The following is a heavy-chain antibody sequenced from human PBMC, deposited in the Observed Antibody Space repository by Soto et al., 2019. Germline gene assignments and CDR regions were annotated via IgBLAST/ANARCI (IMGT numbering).Heavy chain of an antibody. V-gene: IGHV3-30-3*01. J-gene: IGHJ4*02. CDR3: ARDNSHYYDSSPPANYFDY. Sequence: PGGSLRLSCAASGFTFSSYAMHWVRQAPGKGLEWVAVISYDGSNKYYADSVKGRFTISRDNSKNTLYLQMNSLRAEDTAVYYCARDNSHYYDSSPPANYFDYWGQGTLVTVSS. CDR2: ISYDGSNK. D-gene: IGHD3-22*01. CDR1: GFTFSSYA.